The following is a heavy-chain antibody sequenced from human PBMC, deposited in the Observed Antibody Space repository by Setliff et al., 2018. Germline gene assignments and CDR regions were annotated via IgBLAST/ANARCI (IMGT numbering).Heavy chain of an antibody. V-gene: IGHV5-51*01. J-gene: IGHJ4*02. D-gene: IGHD2-15*01. CDR1: GYTFSDYW. CDR2: IYPGDSDT. Sequence: GASLQISCRGSGYTFSDYWIGWVRQMPGKGLEWMGIIYPGDSDTRYSPSFQGQVTFSADKSISTAYLQWSSLKASGTATYYCARVVGADGIGIDYWGQGTVVTVSS. CDR3: ARVVGADGIGIDY.